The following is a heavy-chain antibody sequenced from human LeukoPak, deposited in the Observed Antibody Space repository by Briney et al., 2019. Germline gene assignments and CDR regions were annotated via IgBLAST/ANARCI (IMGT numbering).Heavy chain of an antibody. CDR2: ITYDGSNK. D-gene: IGHD2-2*01. CDR3: ARTSSAFDI. J-gene: IGHJ3*02. CDR1: GFTFSSYG. V-gene: IGHV3-30*03. Sequence: GGSLRLSCAASGFTFSSYGMHWVRQAPGKGLEWVAVITYDGSNKYYADSVKGRFTISRDNSKNSLYLQMNSLRDEDTALYYCARTSSAFDIWGQGTMVTVSS.